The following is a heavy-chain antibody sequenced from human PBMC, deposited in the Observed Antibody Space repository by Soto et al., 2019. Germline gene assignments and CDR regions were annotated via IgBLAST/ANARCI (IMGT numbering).Heavy chain of an antibody. V-gene: IGHV4-31*03. CDR3: ARDRLMATAGTARHYFGLDV. CDR1: GGSIRSGGYY. CDR2: IYYSGNT. Sequence: PSETLSLTCTVSGGSIRSGGYYWSWVRQNPRRGLEWIGNIYYSGNTYYNPSLKSRLTISVDTSKNQFSLNLSSVTAADTAVYYCARDRLMATAGTARHYFGLDVWGQGTKVTGSS. J-gene: IGHJ6*02. D-gene: IGHD5-18*01.